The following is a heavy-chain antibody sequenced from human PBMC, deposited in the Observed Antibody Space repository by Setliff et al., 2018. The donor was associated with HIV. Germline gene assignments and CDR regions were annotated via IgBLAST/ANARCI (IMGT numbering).Heavy chain of an antibody. CDR3: ARGARLLTAYIDRWDYYYMRV. V-gene: IGHV4-34*01. Sequence: SETLSLTCAVSGGPFSVYYWSWIRQPPGKGLEWIGEINHSGSTNYNPSLKSRITISVDTSKDQFSLKLSSVTAADTAVYYCARGARLLTAYIDRWDYYYMRVWGKGTTVTVSS. D-gene: IGHD3-9*01. CDR1: GGPFSVYY. CDR2: INHSGST. J-gene: IGHJ6*03.